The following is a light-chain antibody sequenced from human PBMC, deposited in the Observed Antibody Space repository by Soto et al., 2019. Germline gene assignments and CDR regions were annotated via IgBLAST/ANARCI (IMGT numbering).Light chain of an antibody. CDR1: QSLSSNF. J-gene: IGKJ5*01. CDR2: GAS. Sequence: IVLTQSPATLSLSPGERATLSCRASQSLSSNFLAWYQQKPGQAPRLLIYGASSRATGIPDRFSGSGSGTDFTLTISRLEPEDFAVYYCQQYGNSPITFGQGTRLEIK. V-gene: IGKV3-20*01. CDR3: QQYGNSPIT.